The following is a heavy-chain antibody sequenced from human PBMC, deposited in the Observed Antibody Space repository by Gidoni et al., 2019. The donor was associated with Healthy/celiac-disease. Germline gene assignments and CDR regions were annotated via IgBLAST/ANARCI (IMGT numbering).Heavy chain of an antibody. CDR3: ARELVVVAATPSHGMDV. D-gene: IGHD2-15*01. J-gene: IGHJ6*02. V-gene: IGHV1-69*01. Sequence: QVQLVQSGAEVKKPGSSVKVSCKASGGTFSSYAISWVRQAPGQGLEWMGGIIPIFGTANYAQKFQGRVTITADESTSTAYMELSSPRSEDTAVYYCARELVVVAATPSHGMDVWGQGTTVTVSS. CDR2: IIPIFGTA. CDR1: GGTFSSYA.